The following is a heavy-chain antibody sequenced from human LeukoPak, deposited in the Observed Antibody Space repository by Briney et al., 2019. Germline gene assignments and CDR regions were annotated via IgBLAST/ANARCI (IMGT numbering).Heavy chain of an antibody. CDR3: ARGSRGYSYG. V-gene: IGHV4-59*01. CDR2: IYYSGSI. J-gene: IGHJ4*02. CDR1: GASISSYY. D-gene: IGHD5-18*01. Sequence: SETLSLTCTDSGASISSYYWSWIRQPPGKGLEWIGDIYYSGSIKYNPSLKSRVTISVDTSKNQFSLKLSSVTAADTAVYYCARGSRGYSYGWGQGTLVTVSS.